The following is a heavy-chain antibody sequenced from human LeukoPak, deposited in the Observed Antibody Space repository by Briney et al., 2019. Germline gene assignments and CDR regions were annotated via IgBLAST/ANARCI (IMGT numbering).Heavy chain of an antibody. D-gene: IGHD2-21*01. V-gene: IGHV3-30*18. Sequence: GGSLRLSCAAPGFTFSSYGMHWVRQAPGKGLEWVAVISYDGSNKYYADSVKGQFTISRDNSKNTLYLQMNSLRAEDTAVYYCAKDLFLWYFDLWGRGTLVTVSS. CDR3: AKDLFLWYFDL. CDR2: ISYDGSNK. J-gene: IGHJ2*01. CDR1: GFTFSSYG.